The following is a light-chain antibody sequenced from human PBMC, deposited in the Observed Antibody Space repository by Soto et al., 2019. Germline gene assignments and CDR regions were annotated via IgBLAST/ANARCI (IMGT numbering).Light chain of an antibody. Sequence: DIQMSQSPSTLSAFVGDRVSITCRASQSVNSWLAWYQQKPGKAPKLLIYMASTLESGVPSRFSGSGSGTEFTLTINSLQPDDFATYYCQQYKSYPYTFGQGTKVEVK. CDR1: QSVNSW. J-gene: IGKJ2*01. CDR3: QQYKSYPYT. CDR2: MAS. V-gene: IGKV1-5*03.